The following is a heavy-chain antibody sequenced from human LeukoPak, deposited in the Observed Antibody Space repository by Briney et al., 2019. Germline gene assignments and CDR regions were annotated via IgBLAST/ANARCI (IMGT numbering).Heavy chain of an antibody. CDR2: IHDSGST. D-gene: IGHD5-24*01. V-gene: IGHV4-59*08. Sequence: PSETLSLTCTVSGGSTNNYYWSWIRQSPEKGLEWIGYIHDSGSTNYNPSLKSRVTISVDTSKNQFSLKLSSVTAADTAVYYCVRLDAAAGRYLQFYYWGQGTLVTVSS. CDR3: VRLDAAAGRYLQFYY. J-gene: IGHJ4*02. CDR1: GGSTNNYY.